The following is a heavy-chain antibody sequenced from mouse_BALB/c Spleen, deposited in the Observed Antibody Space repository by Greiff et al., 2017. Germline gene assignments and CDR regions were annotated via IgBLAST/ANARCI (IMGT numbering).Heavy chain of an antibody. CDR2: ISSGSSTI. CDR3: ARGEYFDV. J-gene: IGHJ1*01. V-gene: IGHV5-17*02. CDR1: GFTFSSFG. Sequence: EVKLMESGGGLVQPGGSRKLSCAASGFTFSSFGMHWVRQAPEKGLEWVAYISSGSSTIYYADTVKGRFTISRDNPKNTLFLQMTSLRSEDTAMYYCARGEYFDVWGAGTTVTVSS.